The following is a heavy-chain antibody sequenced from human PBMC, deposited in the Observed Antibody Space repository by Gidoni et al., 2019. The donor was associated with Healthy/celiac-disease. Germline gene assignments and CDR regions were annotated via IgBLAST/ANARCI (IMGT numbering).Heavy chain of an antibody. Sequence: EVQLVESGGGLVQPGRSLRLSCAASGFTFDDYAMHWVRQAPGKGLEWVSGISWNSGSIGYADSVKGRFTISRDNAKNSLYLQMNSLRAEDTALYYCAKDMGYDSSGSCDYWGQGTLVTVSS. J-gene: IGHJ4*02. D-gene: IGHD3-22*01. CDR1: GFTFDDYA. CDR3: AKDMGYDSSGSCDY. CDR2: ISWNSGSI. V-gene: IGHV3-9*01.